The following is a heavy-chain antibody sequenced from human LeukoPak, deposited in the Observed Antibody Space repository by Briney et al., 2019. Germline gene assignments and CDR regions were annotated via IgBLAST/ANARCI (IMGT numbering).Heavy chain of an antibody. D-gene: IGHD5-12*01. CDR3: ARDIIRGQSDFDY. Sequence: GGSLRLSCVASGFNFGNYWMSWVRQAPGTGLEFVGNIEDDGSEQNYVDSVEGRFTISRDNVKNSLYLQMNSLRVEDTAVYYCARDIIRGQSDFDYWGQGILVTVSS. V-gene: IGHV3-7*01. CDR1: GFNFGNYW. J-gene: IGHJ4*02. CDR2: IEDDGSEQ.